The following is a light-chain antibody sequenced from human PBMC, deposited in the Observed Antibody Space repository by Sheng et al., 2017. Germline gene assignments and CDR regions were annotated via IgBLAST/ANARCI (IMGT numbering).Light chain of an antibody. J-gene: IGKJ3*01. CDR1: QSVLYSSNNKNY. Sequence: DIVMTQSPDSLAVSLGERATINCKSSQSVLYSSNNKNYLAWYQHKPGQPPKLLIYWASTRESGVPDRFSGSGSGTDFTLTISSLQAEDVAVYYCQQYYSTPFTFGPGDQSGNLT. CDR2: WAS. CDR3: QQYYSTPFT. V-gene: IGKV4-1*01.